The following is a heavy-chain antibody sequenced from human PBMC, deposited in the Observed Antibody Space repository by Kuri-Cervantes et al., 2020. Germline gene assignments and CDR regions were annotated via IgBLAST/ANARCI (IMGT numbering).Heavy chain of an antibody. D-gene: IGHD3-22*01. CDR2: IYYSGST. J-gene: IGHJ3*02. CDR3: ARDQGSDYYDSSGDAAFDI. V-gene: IGHV4-59*01. CDR1: GGSISSYY. Sequence: SETLSLTCTVSGGSISSYYWSWIRQPPGKGLEWIGYIYYSGSTNYNPSLKSRVTISVDTSKNQFSLKLSSVTAADTAVYYCARDQGSDYYDSSGDAAFDIWSQGTMVTVSS.